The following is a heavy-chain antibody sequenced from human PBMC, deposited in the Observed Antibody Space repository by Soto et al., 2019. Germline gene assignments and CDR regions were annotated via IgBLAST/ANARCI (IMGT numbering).Heavy chain of an antibody. Sequence: QLQLQESGPGLVKPAETLSLKCAVSGGSVSSGNYFWGWIRQPPGKGLEGIGNIYCNGDTHFSPSLMRRVAMSVDTAQNQFALELTSMTPAHSAVCYLASRLIDTSNQVQAFDFWVHRTLVTVSS. CDR2: IYCNGDT. CDR3: ASRLIDTSNQVQAFDF. D-gene: IGHD2-2*01. V-gene: IGHV4-39*01. CDR1: GGSVSSGNYF. J-gene: IGHJ3*01.